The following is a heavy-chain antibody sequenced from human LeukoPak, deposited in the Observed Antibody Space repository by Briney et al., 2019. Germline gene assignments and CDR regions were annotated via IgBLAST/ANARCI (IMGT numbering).Heavy chain of an antibody. CDR2: IYYSGST. CDR1: GGSISSSSYY. CDR3: AVVGTTPT. V-gene: IGHV4-39*01. J-gene: IGHJ4*02. D-gene: IGHD3-22*01. Sequence: SETLSLTCTVSGGSISSSSYYWGWIRQPPGRGLEWIGSIYYSGSTYYNPSLKSRVTISVDTSKNQFSLKLSSVTAADTAVYYCAVVGTTPTWGQGTLVTVSS.